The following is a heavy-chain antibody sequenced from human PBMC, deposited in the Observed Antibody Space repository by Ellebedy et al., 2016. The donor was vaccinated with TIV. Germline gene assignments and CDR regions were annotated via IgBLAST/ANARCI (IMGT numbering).Heavy chain of an antibody. Sequence: GESLKISCAASGFTFSTNAMGWVRQSPERGLEWISAISADGTRTYYADSVKGRFTISRDNSKNTVYLQMNSLRAGDTAVYYCARARYGSGSYYNVFDHWGQGALVTVSS. CDR3: ARARYGSGSYYNVFDH. J-gene: IGHJ4*02. D-gene: IGHD3-10*01. V-gene: IGHV3-23*01. CDR1: GFTFSTNA. CDR2: ISADGTRT.